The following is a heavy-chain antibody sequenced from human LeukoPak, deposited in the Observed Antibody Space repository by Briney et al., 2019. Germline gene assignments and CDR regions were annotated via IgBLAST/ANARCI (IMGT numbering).Heavy chain of an antibody. CDR2: INPKSGGT. Sequence: ASVKVSCTASGYSFSDYYIHWLRQAPGQGLEGMGWINPKSGGTNYAQNFQGRVTMTRDTSSTTVYMELTRLRSDDTAVYYCARPLGSLKEYWWFDPWGQGTLITVSS. CDR3: ARPLGSLKEYWWFDP. D-gene: IGHD2/OR15-2a*01. CDR1: GYSFSDYY. J-gene: IGHJ5*02. V-gene: IGHV1-2*02.